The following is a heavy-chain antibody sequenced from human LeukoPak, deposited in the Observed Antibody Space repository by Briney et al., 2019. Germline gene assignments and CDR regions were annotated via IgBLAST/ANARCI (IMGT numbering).Heavy chain of an antibody. CDR2: ISYDGSNK. J-gene: IGHJ4*02. CDR1: GFTFSSYG. CDR3: AKVSTFSSSGPPDY. Sequence: GGSLRLSCAASGFTFSSYGMHWVRQAPGKGLEWVAVISYDGSNKYYADSVKGRFTISRDNSKNTLYLQMNSLRPEDTAVYYCAKVSTFSSSGPPDYWGQETLDTVS. D-gene: IGHD6-13*01. V-gene: IGHV3-30*18.